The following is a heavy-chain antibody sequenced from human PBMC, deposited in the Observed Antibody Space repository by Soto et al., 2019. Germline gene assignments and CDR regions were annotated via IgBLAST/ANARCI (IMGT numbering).Heavy chain of an antibody. Sequence: QVQLVESGGGVVQPGRSLRLSCAASGFTFSSYAMHWVRQAPGKGLEWVAVISYDGSNKYYADSVKGRFTISRDNSKNTLYLQMYSLRAEDTAVYYCAREKGAVVPAAAFDYWGQGTLVTVSS. J-gene: IGHJ4*02. V-gene: IGHV3-30-3*01. D-gene: IGHD2-2*01. CDR2: ISYDGSNK. CDR3: AREKGAVVPAAAFDY. CDR1: GFTFSSYA.